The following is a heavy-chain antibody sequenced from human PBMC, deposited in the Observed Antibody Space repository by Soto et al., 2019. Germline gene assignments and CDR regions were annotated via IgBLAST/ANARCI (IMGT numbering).Heavy chain of an antibody. CDR3: AKRSSSSTFDY. J-gene: IGHJ4*02. CDR2: ISGSADST. CDR1: GFTFSSYA. Sequence: EVQLLESGGGLVQPGESLRLSCAASGFTFSSYAMSWVRQAPGKGLEWVSVISGSADSTYYADSVKGRFTISRDNSKNTLYLQMNSLRAEDTAVYYCAKRSSSSTFDYWGQGTLVTVSS. V-gene: IGHV3-23*01. D-gene: IGHD6-6*01.